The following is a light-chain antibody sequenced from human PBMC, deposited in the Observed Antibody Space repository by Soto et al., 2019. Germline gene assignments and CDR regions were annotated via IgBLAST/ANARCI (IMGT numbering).Light chain of an antibody. CDR3: QQYNSYSTFGPAT. J-gene: IGKJ1*01. CDR2: SAS. Sequence: IPLTGCPSTLSFSVCVRATIPCRASQTISSWLAWYQQKPGKAPKLLIYSASDLESGVPSRFSGSGFGTEFTLTITSLQPDDFATYYCQQYNSYSTFGPATFGQGTKVDIK. CDR1: QTISSW. V-gene: IGKV1-5*03.